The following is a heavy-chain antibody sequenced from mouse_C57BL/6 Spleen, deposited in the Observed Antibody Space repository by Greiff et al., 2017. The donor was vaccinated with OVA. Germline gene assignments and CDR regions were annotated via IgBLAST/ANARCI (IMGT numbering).Heavy chain of an antibody. CDR1: GYAFSSSW. J-gene: IGHJ2*01. CDR2: IYPGDGDT. V-gene: IGHV1-82*01. D-gene: IGHD1-1*01. Sequence: QVQLQQSGPELVKPGASVKISCKASGYAFSSSWMNWVKQRPGKGLEWIGRIYPGDGDTNYNGKFKGKATLTADKSSSTAYMQLSSLTSEDSAVYFCAREGTTVVAPRYWGQGTTLTVSS. CDR3: AREGTTVVAPRY.